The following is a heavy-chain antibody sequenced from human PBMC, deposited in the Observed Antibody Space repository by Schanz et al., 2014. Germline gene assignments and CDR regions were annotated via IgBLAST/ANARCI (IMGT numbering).Heavy chain of an antibody. CDR2: ISDSGTYT. Sequence: VHLLESGGGLVQPGGSLRLSCAASGFVFGDYYMTWIRQAPGKGLEWLSYISDSGTYTNYADSVKGRFTISRDNAKNTLYLQMNSLRAEDTAVYYCARPALWFGDNCFDPWGQGTLVTVSS. D-gene: IGHD3-10*01. CDR1: GFVFGDYY. V-gene: IGHV3-11*03. J-gene: IGHJ5*02. CDR3: ARPALWFGDNCFDP.